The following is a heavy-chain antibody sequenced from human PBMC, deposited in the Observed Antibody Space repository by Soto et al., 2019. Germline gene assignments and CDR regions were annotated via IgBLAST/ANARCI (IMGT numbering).Heavy chain of an antibody. J-gene: IGHJ6*03. CDR1: GGSISSSNW. D-gene: IGHD2-15*01. Sequence: SETLSLTCAVSGGSISSSNWWSWVRQPPGKGLEWIGEIYHSGSTNYNPSLKSRVTISVDKSKNQFSLKLSSVTAADTAVYYCARSDGCSGGSCQPGGVYYYYMDVWGKGTTVTVSS. V-gene: IGHV4-4*02. CDR3: ARSDGCSGGSCQPGGVYYYYMDV. CDR2: IYHSGST.